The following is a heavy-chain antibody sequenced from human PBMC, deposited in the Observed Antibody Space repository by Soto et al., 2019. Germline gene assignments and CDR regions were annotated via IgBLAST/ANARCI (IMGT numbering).Heavy chain of an antibody. CDR3: ERDVPTVTTGGPDY. D-gene: IGHD4-17*01. V-gene: IGHV1-18*01. CDR2: ISAYNGNT. J-gene: IGHJ4*02. Sequence: QVQLVQSGVEVEKPGASVKVSCKASGYTFTSYGVSWVRQAPGQGLEWMGWISAYNGNTNYAQKFQGRVTMTTDTSTSTAYLELRSLRSDDTAVYYGERDVPTVTTGGPDYWGQGTLVTVSS. CDR1: GYTFTSYG.